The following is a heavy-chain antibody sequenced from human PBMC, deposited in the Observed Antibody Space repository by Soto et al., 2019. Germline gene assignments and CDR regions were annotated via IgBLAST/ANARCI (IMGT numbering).Heavy chain of an antibody. Sequence: QLVESGGRGVQPGKSLRLSCEASEFTFSSYAMHWVRQAPGRGLEWVALISFDGTKEYYADSVKGRFIIYRDNSKSMVYLQMDSLRPEDTAIYYCARPIPRWSYHYGMDVWGQGTTVTVSS. CDR1: EFTFSSYA. J-gene: IGHJ6*02. V-gene: IGHV3-30*03. CDR2: ISFDGTKE. D-gene: IGHD2-15*01. CDR3: ARPIPRWSYHYGMDV.